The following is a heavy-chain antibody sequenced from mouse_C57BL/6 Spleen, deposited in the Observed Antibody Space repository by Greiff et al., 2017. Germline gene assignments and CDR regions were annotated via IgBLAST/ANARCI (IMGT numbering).Heavy chain of an antibody. CDR1: GYSITSGYY. CDR3: ARDSNDAMDY. V-gene: IGHV3-6*01. CDR2: ISYDGSN. Sequence: EVKLVESGPGLVKPSQSLSLTCSVTGYSITSGYYWNWIRQFPGNKLEWMGYISYDGSNNYNPSLKNRISITRDTSKNQFFLKLNSVTTEDTATYYCARDSNDAMDYWGQGTSVTVSS. J-gene: IGHJ4*01. D-gene: IGHD2-5*01.